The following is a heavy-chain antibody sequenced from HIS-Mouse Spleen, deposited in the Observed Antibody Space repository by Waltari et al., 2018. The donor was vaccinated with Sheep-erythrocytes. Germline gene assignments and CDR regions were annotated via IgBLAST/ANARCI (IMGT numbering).Heavy chain of an antibody. CDR1: GGTFSSYA. Sequence: QVQLVQSGAEVKKPGSSVKVSCKASGGTFSSYAIRWVRQAPGQGIEWMGRIIPILGVANYAQKFQCRVTITADKSTSTAYMELSSLRAEDTAVYYCAQTGATTPHFDYWGQGTLVTVSS. D-gene: IGHD1-26*01. CDR3: AQTGATTPHFDY. V-gene: IGHV1-69*04. J-gene: IGHJ4*02. CDR2: IIPILGVA.